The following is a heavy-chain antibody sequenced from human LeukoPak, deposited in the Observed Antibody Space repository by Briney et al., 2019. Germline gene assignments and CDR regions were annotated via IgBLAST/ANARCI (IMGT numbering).Heavy chain of an antibody. D-gene: IGHD5-12*01. CDR1: GGTFSSYA. Sequence: GASVTVSCKASGGTFSSYAISWVRQAPGQGLEWMGGIIPIFGTANYEQKFQGRVTITADKSTSTAYMELSSLRSEDTAVYYCARGPPGYSGYDCPLDYWGQGTLVTVSS. CDR2: IIPIFGTA. V-gene: IGHV1-69*06. CDR3: ARGPPGYSGYDCPLDY. J-gene: IGHJ4*02.